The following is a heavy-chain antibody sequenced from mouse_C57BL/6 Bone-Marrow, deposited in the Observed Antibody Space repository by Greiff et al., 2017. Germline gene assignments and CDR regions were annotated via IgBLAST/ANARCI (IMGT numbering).Heavy chain of an antibody. CDR3: TTGEKAY. Sequence: EVNVVESGAELVRPGASVKLSCTASGFNIKDDYMHWVKQRPEQGLEWIGWIDPENGDTEYASKFQGKATITADTSSNTAYLQLSSLTSEDTAVYYCTTGEKAYWGQGTLVTVSA. CDR2: IDPENGDT. J-gene: IGHJ3*01. CDR1: GFNIKDDY. V-gene: IGHV14-4*01.